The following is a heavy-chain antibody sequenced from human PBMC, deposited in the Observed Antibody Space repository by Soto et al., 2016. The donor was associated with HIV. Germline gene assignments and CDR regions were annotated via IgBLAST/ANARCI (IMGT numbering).Heavy chain of an antibody. V-gene: IGHV3-11*05. D-gene: IGHD5-12*01. Sequence: VQLVESGGGLVKPGGSLRLSCAASGFTFSDYYMSWIRQAPGKGLEWVSYISSSSSYTNYADSVKGRFTISRDNAKNSLYLQMNSLRAEDTAVYYCARESGXDGYNLHYYGMDVVGPRDHGHRLL. CDR3: ARESGXDGYNLHYYGMDV. CDR1: GFTFSDYY. J-gene: IGHJ6*02. CDR2: ISSSSSYT.